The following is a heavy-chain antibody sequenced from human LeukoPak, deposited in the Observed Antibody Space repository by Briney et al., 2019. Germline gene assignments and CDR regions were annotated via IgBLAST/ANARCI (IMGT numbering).Heavy chain of an antibody. CDR1: GGTFSSYA. J-gene: IGHJ4*02. D-gene: IGHD2-8*01. CDR2: IIPIFGTA. V-gene: IGHV1-69*13. CDR3: ARPHSQWVHFDY. Sequence: ASVKVSCKASGGTFSSYAISWVRQAPRQGLEWMGVIIPIFGTANYAQKFQGRVTITADESTSTSYMELSSLRSEDTAVYYRARPHSQWVHFDYWGQGTLVTVSS.